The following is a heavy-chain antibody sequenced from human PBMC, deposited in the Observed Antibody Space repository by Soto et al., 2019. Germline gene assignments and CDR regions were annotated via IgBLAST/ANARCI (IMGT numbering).Heavy chain of an antibody. J-gene: IGHJ6*02. D-gene: IGHD1-1*01. CDR1: GDSISSSGYY. CDR2: VHYSGST. CDR3: AMGLRRNTLICIDF. V-gene: IGHV4-39*02. Sequence: PSETLSLTCTASGDSISSSGYYWGWIRQPQGKGLEGIGSVHYSGSTYYNPSLRSRVTISVDTPKNHFSLKLISVAAADTAVYYCAMGLRRNTLICIDFWGQGIMVTGSS.